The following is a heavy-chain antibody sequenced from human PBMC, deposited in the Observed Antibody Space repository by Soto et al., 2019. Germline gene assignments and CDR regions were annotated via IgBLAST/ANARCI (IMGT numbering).Heavy chain of an antibody. D-gene: IGHD2-2*01. CDR1: GGTFSSYT. J-gene: IGHJ5*02. V-gene: IGHV1-69*02. CDR3: ARSSTSHPVWNNWFDP. Sequence: SVKVSCKASGGTFSSYTISWVRQAPGQGLEWMGRIIPILGIANYAQKFQGRVTITADKSTSTAYMELSSLRSEDTAVYYCARSSTSHPVWNNWFDPWGQGTLVTVSS. CDR2: IIPILGIA.